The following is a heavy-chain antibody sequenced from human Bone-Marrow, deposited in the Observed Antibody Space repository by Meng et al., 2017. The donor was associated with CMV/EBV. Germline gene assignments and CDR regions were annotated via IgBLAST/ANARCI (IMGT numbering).Heavy chain of an antibody. J-gene: IGHJ4*02. Sequence: QTTLKKSGPVLVKPKQTLTVTCNFSGFSLSTSGLGVGWIRQPPGKALEWLELIYWDDDKRYRLSLKSRLTITTDTSKNQVVLTMTKMDHVDTATYYCAHPRGWAFDYWGQGTLVTVSS. D-gene: IGHD6-19*01. V-gene: IGHV2-5*02. CDR2: IYWDDDK. CDR3: AHPRGWAFDY. CDR1: GFSLSTSGLG.